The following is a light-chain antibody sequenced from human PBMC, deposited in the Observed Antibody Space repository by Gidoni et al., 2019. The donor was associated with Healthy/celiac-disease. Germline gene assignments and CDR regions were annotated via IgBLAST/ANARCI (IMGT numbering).Light chain of an antibody. Sequence: DIQMTQSPSSLSASVGDRVTITCRASQSISSYLNWYQQKPGKAPKLLIYAASILQSGVPSRFSCSGSGTDFTLTISSLQPEDFATYYCQQSYSTLITFGQGT. CDR1: QSISSY. CDR3: QQSYSTLIT. CDR2: AAS. V-gene: IGKV1-39*01. J-gene: IGKJ5*01.